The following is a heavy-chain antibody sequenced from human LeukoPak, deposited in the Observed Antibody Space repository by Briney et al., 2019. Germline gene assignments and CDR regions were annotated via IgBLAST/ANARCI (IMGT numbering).Heavy chain of an antibody. CDR2: ISYDGNNK. J-gene: IGHJ4*02. D-gene: IGHD3-22*01. CDR1: GFTFSSYA. Sequence: GGSLRLSCAASGFTFSSYAMHWVRQAPGKGLEWGAVISYDGNNKYYADSVKGRFTISRDNSKNTLYLQMNSLRAEDTAVYYCARDPVIENDYDSSGYSFFDYWGQGTLVTVSS. V-gene: IGHV3-30-3*01. CDR3: ARDPVIENDYDSSGYSFFDY.